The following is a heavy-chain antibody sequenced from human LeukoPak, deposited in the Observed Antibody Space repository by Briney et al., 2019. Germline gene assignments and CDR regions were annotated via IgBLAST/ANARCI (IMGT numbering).Heavy chain of an antibody. CDR3: ARGDCSGGSCYLFDY. CDR1: GGPISSSSYY. D-gene: IGHD2-15*01. CDR2: IYYTGST. V-gene: IGHV4-39*01. J-gene: IGHJ4*02. Sequence: SETLSLTCTVSGGPISSSSYYWGWIRQPPGKGLVWIGSIYYTGSTYYNPSLKSRVTTPVDTSKNQCSLKPSSVTAADTAVYYCARGDCSGGSCYLFDYWGQGALVTVSS.